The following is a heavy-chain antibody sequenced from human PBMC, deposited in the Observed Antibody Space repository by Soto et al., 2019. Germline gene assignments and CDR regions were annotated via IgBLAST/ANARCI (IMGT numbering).Heavy chain of an antibody. Sequence: PGGSLRLSCAASGFILRNYAMHWVRQAPGKGLEWVSGISWSGGIIGYADSVKGRFTISRDNAKNSLYLEMNSLRAEDTALYYCAKDKLNSNYEYYFDLWGQGTLVTVSS. V-gene: IGHV3-9*01. CDR3: AKDKLNSNYEYYFDL. J-gene: IGHJ4*02. D-gene: IGHD4-4*01. CDR2: ISWSGGII. CDR1: GFILRNYA.